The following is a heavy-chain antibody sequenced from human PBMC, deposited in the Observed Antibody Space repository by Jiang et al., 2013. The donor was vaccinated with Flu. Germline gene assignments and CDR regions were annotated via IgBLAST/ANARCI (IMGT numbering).Heavy chain of an antibody. CDR1: GGTVNTYG. CDR3: ARDRDFGPKSYSYGMDV. J-gene: IGHJ6*02. CDR2: VIPTLGST. V-gene: IGHV1-69*06. D-gene: IGHD4/OR15-4a*01. Sequence: VQLVESGAEVKQPGSSVTVSCKASGGTVNTYGINWVRQAPGQGLEWLGGVIPTLGSTNYAQSFKGRLTITAGKTSTTVYMELHRLTSEDTAVYYCARDRDFGPKSYSYGMDVWGQGTMVTVSS.